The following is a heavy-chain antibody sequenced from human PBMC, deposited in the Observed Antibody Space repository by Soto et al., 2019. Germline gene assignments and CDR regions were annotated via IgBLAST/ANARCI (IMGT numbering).Heavy chain of an antibody. CDR2: TSYDGSNK. Sequence: GGSLRLSCVASGFIFTTYGMHWVRQAPGKGLEWVAVTSYDGSNKYYADSVKGRFTISRDNSRYTLYLEMNSLRAEDTAVYYCARDRRADTPFFDYWGQGTLVTVSS. V-gene: IGHV3-30*03. CDR3: ARDRRADTPFFDY. CDR1: GFIFTTYG. J-gene: IGHJ4*02. D-gene: IGHD6-19*01.